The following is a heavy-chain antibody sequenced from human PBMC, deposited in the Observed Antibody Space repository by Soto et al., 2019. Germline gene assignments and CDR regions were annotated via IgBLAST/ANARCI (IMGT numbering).Heavy chain of an antibody. CDR3: ARDAQYSRLVYYYYGMDV. Sequence: PGGSLRLSCAASGFTFSSYGMHWVRQAPGKGLEWVAVIWYDGSNKYYADSVKGRFTISRDNSKNTLYLQMNSLRAEDTAVYYCARDAQYSRLVYYYYGMDVWGQGTTVTVSS. D-gene: IGHD5-18*01. J-gene: IGHJ6*02. V-gene: IGHV3-33*01. CDR2: IWYDGSNK. CDR1: GFTFSSYG.